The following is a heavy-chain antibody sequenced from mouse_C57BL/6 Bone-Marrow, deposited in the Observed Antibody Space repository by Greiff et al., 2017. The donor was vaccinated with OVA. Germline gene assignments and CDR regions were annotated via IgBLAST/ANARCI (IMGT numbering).Heavy chain of an antibody. CDR2: ISYDGSN. V-gene: IGHV3-6*01. D-gene: IGHD1-1*01. CDR1: GYSITSGYY. Sequence: DVHLVESGPGLVKPSQSLSLTCSVTGYSITSGYYWNWIRQFPGNKLEWMGYISYDGSNNYNPSLKNRISITRDTSKNQFFLKLNSVTTEDTATYYCAITTVVATDYWGQGTSVTVSS. CDR3: AITTVVATDY. J-gene: IGHJ4*01.